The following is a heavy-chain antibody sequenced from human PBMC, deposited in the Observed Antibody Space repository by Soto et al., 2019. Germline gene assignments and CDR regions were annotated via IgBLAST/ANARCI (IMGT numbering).Heavy chain of an antibody. CDR3: ARVSPYDFWSGITGYYGMDV. CDR1: GYSFTSYW. Sequence: PGESLKISCKGSGYSFTSYWISWVRQMPGKGLEWMGRIDPSDSYTNYSPSFQGHVTISADKSISTAYLQWSSLKASDTAMYYWARVSPYDFWSGITGYYGMDVWGQGTTVTVSS. D-gene: IGHD3-3*01. V-gene: IGHV5-10-1*01. CDR2: IDPSDSYT. J-gene: IGHJ6*02.